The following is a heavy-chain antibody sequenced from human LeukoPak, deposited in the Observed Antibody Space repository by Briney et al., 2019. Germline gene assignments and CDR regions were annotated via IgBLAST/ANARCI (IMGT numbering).Heavy chain of an antibody. D-gene: IGHD6-19*01. V-gene: IGHV1-18*01. CDR3: ARETGTVATYLYYYMFV. CDR1: GYTFNSYG. Sequence: ASVKVPCKASGYTFNSYGISWVPQAPGQGLEWMGWISAHNGNTNYEEKVQGRATMTTDTSTSTAYMELRSLRSDDAAVYYCARETGTVATYLYYYMFVSGEGDTVTVSS. J-gene: IGHJ6*03. CDR2: ISAHNGNT.